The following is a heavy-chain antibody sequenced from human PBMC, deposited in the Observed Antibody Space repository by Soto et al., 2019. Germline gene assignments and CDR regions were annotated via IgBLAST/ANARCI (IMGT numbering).Heavy chain of an antibody. CDR2: IYYSGST. V-gene: IGHV4-31*03. CDR1: GGSISSGGYY. J-gene: IGHJ3*02. Sequence: PSDTLSLTCTVSGGSISSGGYYWSWIRQHPGKGLEWIGYIYYSGSTYYNPSLKSRVTISVDTSKNQFSLKLSSVTAADTAVYYCARWRGMAGYTKEYAFDIWGQGTMVTVSS. CDR3: ARWRGMAGYTKEYAFDI. D-gene: IGHD6-13*01.